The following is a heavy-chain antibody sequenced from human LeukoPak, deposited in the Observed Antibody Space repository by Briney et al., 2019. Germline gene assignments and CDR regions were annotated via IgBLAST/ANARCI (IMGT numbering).Heavy chain of an antibody. Sequence: PGGSLRLSCVASGFTVSSYYVSWVRQAPGKGLEWVSVIYSGGSTYYADSVKGRFTISRDNAKNSLYLQMNSLRAEDTAVYYCARAGGYGDYGARYGPTEFDYWGQGTLVTVSS. CDR2: IYSGGST. CDR1: GFTVSSYY. CDR3: ARAGGYGDYGARYGPTEFDY. V-gene: IGHV3-53*01. J-gene: IGHJ4*02. D-gene: IGHD4-17*01.